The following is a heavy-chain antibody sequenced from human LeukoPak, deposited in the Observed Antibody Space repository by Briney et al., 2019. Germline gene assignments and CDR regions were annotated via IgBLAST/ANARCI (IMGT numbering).Heavy chain of an antibody. D-gene: IGHD3-22*01. CDR3: ARGGAYYDSSGYPFGY. Sequence: ASVKVSCKASGYTFTGYYMHWVRQAPGQGLEWMGRINPNSGGTNYAQKFQGRVTVTRDTSISTAYMELSRLRSDDTAVYYCARGGAYYDSSGYPFGYWGQGTLVTVSS. CDR1: GYTFTGYY. CDR2: INPNSGGT. J-gene: IGHJ4*02. V-gene: IGHV1-2*06.